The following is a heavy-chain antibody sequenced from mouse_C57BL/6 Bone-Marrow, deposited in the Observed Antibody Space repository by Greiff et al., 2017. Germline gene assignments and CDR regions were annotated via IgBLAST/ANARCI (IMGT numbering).Heavy chain of an antibody. CDR1: GYTFTDYY. V-gene: IGHV1-77*01. CDR3: ARTGTDY. CDR2: IGPGSGSP. D-gene: IGHD3-3*01. Sequence: QVQLQQSGAELVKPGASVKISCKASGYTFTDYYINWVQQRPGQGLEWIGKIGPGSGSPSSNEKFKGKATLTAYKASSTADMQLSRLTAEDSEVYFCARTGTDYWGQGTTLTVSS. J-gene: IGHJ2*01.